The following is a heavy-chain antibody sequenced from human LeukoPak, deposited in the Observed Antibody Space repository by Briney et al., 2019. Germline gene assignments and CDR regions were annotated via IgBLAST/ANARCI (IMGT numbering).Heavy chain of an antibody. Sequence: SETLSLTCAVYGGSFSGYYWSWIRQPPGKGLEWIGEINHSGSTNYNPSLKSRVTISVDTSKNQFSLKLSSVTAADTAVYYCARRRQWLVLGNWFDPWGQGTLVTVSS. J-gene: IGHJ5*02. CDR1: GGSFSGYY. CDR3: ARRRQWLVLGNWFDP. V-gene: IGHV4-34*01. D-gene: IGHD6-19*01. CDR2: INHSGST.